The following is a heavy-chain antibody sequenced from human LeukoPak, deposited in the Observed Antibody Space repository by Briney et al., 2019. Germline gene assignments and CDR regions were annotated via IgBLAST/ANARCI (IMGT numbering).Heavy chain of an antibody. CDR3: ARLPKYSRPLDY. CDR1: GYTFTSYD. D-gene: IGHD6-6*01. Sequence: ASVKVSCKASGYTFTSYDINWVRQATGQGLEWMGWMNPNSGNTAYAQKFQGRVTMSRDTSISTAYMELSSLRSEDTAVYYCARLPKYSRPLDYWGQGTLVAVSS. J-gene: IGHJ4*02. CDR2: MNPNSGNT. V-gene: IGHV1-8*01.